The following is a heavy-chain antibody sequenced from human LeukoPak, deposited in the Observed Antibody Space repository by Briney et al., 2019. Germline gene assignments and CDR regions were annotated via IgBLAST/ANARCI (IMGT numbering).Heavy chain of an antibody. CDR1: GFTFSSYW. J-gene: IGHJ3*02. D-gene: IGHD3-22*01. Sequence: PGGSLRLSCAASGFTFSSYWMSWVRQAPGKGLEWVANIKQDGSEKYYVDSVKGRFTISRDNAKNSLYPQMNSLRAEDTAVYYCARDGPVVVITHDAFDIWSQGTMVTVSS. V-gene: IGHV3-7*01. CDR2: IKQDGSEK. CDR3: ARDGPVVVITHDAFDI.